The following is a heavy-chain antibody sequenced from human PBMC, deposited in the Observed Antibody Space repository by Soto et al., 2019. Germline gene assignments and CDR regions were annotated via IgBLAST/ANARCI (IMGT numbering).Heavy chain of an antibody. V-gene: IGHV4-39*01. CDR3: APFDWLTHY. CDR1: GGSISSSSYY. D-gene: IGHD3-9*01. J-gene: IGHJ4*02. Sequence: SETLSLTCTVSGGSISSSSYYWGWIRQPPGKGLEWIGSIYYSGSIYYNPSLKSRVTISVDTSKNQFSLKLSSVTAADTAVYYCAPFDWLTHYWGQGTLVTVSS. CDR2: IYYSGSI.